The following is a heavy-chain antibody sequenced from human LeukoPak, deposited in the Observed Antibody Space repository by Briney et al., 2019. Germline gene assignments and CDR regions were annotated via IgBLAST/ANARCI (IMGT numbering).Heavy chain of an antibody. Sequence: SETLSLTCTVSGYSITSGSYWGWIRQPPGKGLEWIGNIYHSGSTYYNWSLKSRVTISVDTSKNQVSLKLSSVSAADSAVYSCATNTGSYFAWFDYWGQGTLVTVSS. V-gene: IGHV4-38-2*02. D-gene: IGHD1-26*01. CDR3: ATNTGSYFAWFDY. J-gene: IGHJ4*02. CDR2: IYHSGST. CDR1: GYSITSGSY.